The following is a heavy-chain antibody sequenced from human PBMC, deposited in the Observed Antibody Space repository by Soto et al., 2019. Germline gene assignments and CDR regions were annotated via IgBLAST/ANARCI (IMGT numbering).Heavy chain of an antibody. J-gene: IGHJ6*02. Sequence: SETLSLTCTVSGGSVSSGSXYWSWIRQPPGKGLEWIGYIYYSGSTNYNPSLKSRVTISVDTSKNQFSLKLSSVTAADTAVYYCAVGGYCSSTSCYKTARYYYGMDVWGQGTTVTVSS. D-gene: IGHD2-2*02. CDR3: AVGGYCSSTSCYKTARYYYGMDV. V-gene: IGHV4-61*01. CDR2: IYYSGST. CDR1: GGSVSSGSXY.